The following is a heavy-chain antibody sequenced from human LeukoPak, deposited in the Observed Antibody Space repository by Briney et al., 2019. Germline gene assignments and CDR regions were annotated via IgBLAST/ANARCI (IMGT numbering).Heavy chain of an antibody. Sequence: GGSLRLSCVGSGFTCSNNPLSWVRQAPGKGLEWVSAISGSGGNTYYADSVRGRFTISRDNSKNTLFLQMNTLRADDTAVYYCARGSLVLRYFDWSPPGAYWGQGTLVTVSS. J-gene: IGHJ4*02. V-gene: IGHV3-23*01. D-gene: IGHD3-9*01. CDR2: ISGSGGNT. CDR1: GFTCSNNP. CDR3: ARGSLVLRYFDWSPPGAY.